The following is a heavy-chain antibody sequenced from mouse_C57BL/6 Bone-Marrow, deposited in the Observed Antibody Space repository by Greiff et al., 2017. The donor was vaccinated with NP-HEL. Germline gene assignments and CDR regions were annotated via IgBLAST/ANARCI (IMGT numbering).Heavy chain of an antibody. Sequence: QVQLQQSGAELARPGASVKLSCKASGYTFTSYGISWVKQRTGQGLEWIGEIYPRSGDTYYNEKFKGKATLTADKSSSTAYMEFRSLTSEDSAVYFCARREYSNYDYWGQGTTLTVSS. CDR3: ARREYSNYDY. J-gene: IGHJ2*01. D-gene: IGHD2-5*01. V-gene: IGHV1-81*01. CDR1: GYTFTSYG. CDR2: IYPRSGDT.